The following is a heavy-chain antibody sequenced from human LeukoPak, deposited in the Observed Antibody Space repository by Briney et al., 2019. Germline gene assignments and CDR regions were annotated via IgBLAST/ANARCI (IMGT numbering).Heavy chain of an antibody. CDR2: INWNGGST. D-gene: IGHD2-2*01. Sequence: GGSLRLSCAASGFTFDDYGMSWVRQAPGKGLEWVSGINWNGGSTGYADSVKGRFTISRDNAKNSLYLQMNSLRAEDTAVYYCARSNQLPRRDNFDYWGQGTLVTVSS. V-gene: IGHV3-20*04. CDR3: ARSNQLPRRDNFDY. CDR1: GFTFDDYG. J-gene: IGHJ4*02.